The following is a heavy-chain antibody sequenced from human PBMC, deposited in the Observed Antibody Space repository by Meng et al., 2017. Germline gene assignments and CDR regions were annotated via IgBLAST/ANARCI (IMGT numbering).Heavy chain of an antibody. J-gene: IGHJ4*02. CDR3: ARDLRWFGELESYYFDY. V-gene: IGHV3-11*04. CDR2: ISSSGSTI. Sequence: HGELVGSGGGLVKPGGSLRLSCAASGFTFSDYYMSWIRQAPGKGLEWVSYISSSGSTIHYADSVKGRFTISRDNAKNSLYLQMNSLRAEDTAVYYCARDLRWFGELESYYFDYWGQGTLVTVSS. CDR1: GFTFSDYY. D-gene: IGHD3-10*01.